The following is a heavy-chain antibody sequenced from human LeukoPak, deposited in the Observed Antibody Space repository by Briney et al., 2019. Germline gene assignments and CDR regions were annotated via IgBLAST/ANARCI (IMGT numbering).Heavy chain of an antibody. J-gene: IGHJ4*02. CDR3: ARLDYDYVWGSYRYDY. CDR1: GFTFSSYS. D-gene: IGHD3-16*02. Sequence: GGSLRLSCAASGFTFSSYSMNWVRQAPGKGLEWVSSISSSSSYIYYADSVKGRFTISRDNAKNSLYLQMNSLRAEDTAVYYCARLDYDYVWGSYRYDYWGQGTLVTVSS. V-gene: IGHV3-21*01. CDR2: ISSSSSYI.